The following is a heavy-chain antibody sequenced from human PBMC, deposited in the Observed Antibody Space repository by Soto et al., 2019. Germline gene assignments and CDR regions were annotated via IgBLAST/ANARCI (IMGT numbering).Heavy chain of an antibody. J-gene: IGHJ5*02. Sequence: EVQLVECGGGLVQPGGSLRLTCTASGFTFTSSWMAWVRQAPGKGLEWVGNIKQDGSEVYYLDSVRGRFTISRDSAWKSLYLQVSSLRVEDTAVYYCAGIQNNWFDPWGQGTLVAVSS. CDR2: IKQDGSEV. CDR3: AGIQNNWFDP. CDR1: GFTFTSSW. V-gene: IGHV3-7*01.